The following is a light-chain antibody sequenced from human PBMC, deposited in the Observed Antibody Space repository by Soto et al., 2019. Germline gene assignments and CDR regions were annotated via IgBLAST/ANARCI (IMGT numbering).Light chain of an antibody. CDR3: HQRSNWPST. CDR2: DTS. Sequence: EIVLTQSPATLSLSPGERATLSWRASQSVSGNLAWYKQKPGQAPRLLIYDTSNRATGIPARFSGSGSGTDFTLTIRSLEPEEFAVYYCHQRSNWPSTFGGGTKVEIK. J-gene: IGKJ4*01. CDR1: QSVSGN. V-gene: IGKV3-11*01.